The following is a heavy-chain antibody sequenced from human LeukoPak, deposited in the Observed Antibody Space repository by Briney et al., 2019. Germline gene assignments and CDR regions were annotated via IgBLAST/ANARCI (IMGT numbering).Heavy chain of an antibody. Sequence: GGSLRLSCAASGFSFSTYWMNWVRQPPGKGLEWVANIMRDGSEKYYVDSVKGRFTISRDNAKNSLYLQMNSLRAEDTAVYYCARDPSRGYSYGYADYWGQGSLVIISS. D-gene: IGHD5-18*01. J-gene: IGHJ4*02. CDR1: GFSFSTYW. CDR2: IMRDGSEK. V-gene: IGHV3-7*01. CDR3: ARDPSRGYSYGYADY.